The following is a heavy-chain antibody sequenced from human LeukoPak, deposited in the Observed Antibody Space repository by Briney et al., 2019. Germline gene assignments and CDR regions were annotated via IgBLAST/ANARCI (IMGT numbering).Heavy chain of an antibody. V-gene: IGHV3-33*05. CDR3: ARGGSSSDY. Sequence: PGGSLRLSCAASGFIFSNYGVHWVRQAPGKGLEWVAAIQYDGSKNYYADSVKGRFTISRDNYRNTMYLQMNSLRVEDTAVYYCARGGSSSDYWGQGTLVTVSS. CDR1: GFIFSNYG. D-gene: IGHD6-6*01. CDR2: IQYDGSKN. J-gene: IGHJ4*02.